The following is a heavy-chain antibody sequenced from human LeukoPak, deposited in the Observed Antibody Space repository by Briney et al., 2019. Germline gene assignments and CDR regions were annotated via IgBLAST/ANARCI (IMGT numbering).Heavy chain of an antibody. D-gene: IGHD5-12*01. CDR3: TTAGYSGYDWNY. CDR1: GFPFTNAL. CDR2: IKSKTHGCTT. Sequence: PGGSLRLSCASPGFPFTNALMSWVRQAPGKGLEWVGRIKSKTHGCTTDYAAPVKGRFTISRDDSKNTLYLQMNSLKTEDTAVYYCTTAGYSGYDWNYWGQGALVTVSS. J-gene: IGHJ4*02. V-gene: IGHV3-15*01.